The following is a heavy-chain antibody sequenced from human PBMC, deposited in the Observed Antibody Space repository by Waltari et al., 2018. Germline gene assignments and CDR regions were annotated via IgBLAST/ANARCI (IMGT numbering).Heavy chain of an antibody. J-gene: IGHJ5*02. CDR2: IWYDGSNK. CDR1: GFTFGGHG. D-gene: IGHD6-13*01. Sequence: QVQLVESGGGVVQPGRSLRLSCAASGFTFGGHGMQWVRQAPGKGLEWVAVIWYDGSNKYYADSVKGRFTISRDNSKNTLYLQMNSLRAEDTAVYYCARESGLAAAYNSELGPWGQGTLVTVSS. CDR3: ARESGLAAAYNSELGP. V-gene: IGHV3-33*08.